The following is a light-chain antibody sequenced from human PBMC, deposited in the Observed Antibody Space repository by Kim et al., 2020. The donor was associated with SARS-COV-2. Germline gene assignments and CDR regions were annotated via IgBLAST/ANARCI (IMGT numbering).Light chain of an antibody. CDR3: SSYSSSTAVL. Sequence: QSLTIACAGTSNGVGGFDYVSWYQQHPGKAPKLMIYDVFNRPSGVPNRFSASKSGNTASLTISGLHAEDEANYYCSSYSSSTAVLFGGGTQLTVL. CDR2: DVF. J-gene: IGLJ2*01. CDR1: SNGVGGFDY. V-gene: IGLV2-14*03.